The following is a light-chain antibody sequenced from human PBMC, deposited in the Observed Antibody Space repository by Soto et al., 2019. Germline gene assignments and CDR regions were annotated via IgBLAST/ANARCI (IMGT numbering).Light chain of an antibody. J-gene: IGLJ2*01. CDR2: SDT. V-gene: IGLV3-21*01. CDR1: DIGSKG. CDR3: QVWDSGSAHLV. Sequence: SYELTQPPSVSVAPGKTASISCGGNDIGSKGVHWYQQKPGQAPVLVIYSDTDLPPVITERFSGSNSANLATLTISRVEAGAEADYYCQVWDSGSAHLVFGGGTQLTVL.